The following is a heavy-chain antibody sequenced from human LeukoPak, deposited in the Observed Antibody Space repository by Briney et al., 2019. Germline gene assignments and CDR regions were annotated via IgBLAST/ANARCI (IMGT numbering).Heavy chain of an antibody. Sequence: PSETLSLTCTVSGGSISSRSYYWGWIRQPPGKGLEWIGRIYASGTTNYNPSLKSRVTMSVDTSKNQFSLKLSSVTAADTAVYYCAGNVLRFLEWSPGFDYWGQGTLVTVSS. CDR1: GGSISSRSYY. V-gene: IGHV4-39*07. CDR2: IYASGTT. D-gene: IGHD3-3*01. J-gene: IGHJ4*02. CDR3: AGNVLRFLEWSPGFDY.